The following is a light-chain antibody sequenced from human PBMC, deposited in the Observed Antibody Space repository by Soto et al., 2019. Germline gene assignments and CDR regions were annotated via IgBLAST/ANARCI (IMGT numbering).Light chain of an antibody. CDR2: GAS. Sequence: DIQMTQSPSSLSAAVGDRVTITCRASQTISSYLNWYQQKAGKAPKLLIYGASSLQRGVPSRFSGSGSGTDFTLTISGLQPEDSATYYCQHSQDSPTWTFGHGTKVEVK. CDR1: QTISSY. V-gene: IGKV1-39*01. J-gene: IGKJ1*01. CDR3: QHSQDSPTWT.